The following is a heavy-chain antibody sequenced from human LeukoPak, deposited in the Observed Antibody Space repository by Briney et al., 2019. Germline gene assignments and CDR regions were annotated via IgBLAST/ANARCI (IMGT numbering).Heavy chain of an antibody. CDR2: ISYDGSNK. D-gene: IGHD4-17*01. CDR1: GFTFSSYA. CDR3: ARGTVTTFNYYGMGV. J-gene: IGHJ6*04. V-gene: IGHV3-30*04. Sequence: GGSLRLSCAASGFTFSSYAMHWVRQAPGKGLEWVAVISYDGSNKYYADSVKGRFTISRDNSKNTLYLQMNSLRAEDTAVYYCARGTVTTFNYYGMGVWGKGTTVTVSS.